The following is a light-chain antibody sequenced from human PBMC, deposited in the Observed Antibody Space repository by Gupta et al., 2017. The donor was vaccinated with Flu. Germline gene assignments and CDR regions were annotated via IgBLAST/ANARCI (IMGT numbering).Light chain of an antibody. J-gene: IGLJ3*02. CDR3: CSYAGSSTWV. CDR2: EDT. CDR1: ANDVGNYNL. V-gene: IGLV2-23*01. Sequence: QSALTQPASVSVSPGQSITISCTGSANDVGNYNLVSWYQHHPGKAPKLIIYEDTKRPSEISDRLSASKAGNTASLTISGLQSEDEADYYGCSYAGSSTWVFGGGTKLTVL.